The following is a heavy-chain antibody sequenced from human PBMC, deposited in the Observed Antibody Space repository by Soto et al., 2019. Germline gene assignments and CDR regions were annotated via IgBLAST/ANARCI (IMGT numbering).Heavy chain of an antibody. CDR2: TYYRSKWYN. V-gene: IGHV6-1*01. Sequence: SHTLSLPCAISGNSVSSNSASLNFIKKSPSRGLEWLGRTYYRSKWYNDYAVSVKSRITINPDTSKNQFSLQLNSVTPEDTAVYYCARARDTAKEIFEYWGQGTQVTVSS. D-gene: IGHD5-18*01. CDR3: ARARDTAKEIFEY. J-gene: IGHJ4*02. CDR1: GNSVSSNSAS.